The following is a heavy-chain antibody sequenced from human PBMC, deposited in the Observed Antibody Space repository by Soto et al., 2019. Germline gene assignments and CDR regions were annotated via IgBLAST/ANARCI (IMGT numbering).Heavy chain of an antibody. CDR2: ISYGGSNK. CDR3: AKDLDIVVVPAAYYYYYGMDV. Sequence: GGSLRLSCAASGFTFSSYGMHWVRQAPGKGLEWVAVISYGGSNKYYADSVKGRFTISRDNSKNTLYLQMNSLRAEDTAVYYCAKDLDIVVVPAAYYYYYGMDVWGQGTTVTVS. V-gene: IGHV3-30*18. D-gene: IGHD2-2*03. CDR1: GFTFSSYG. J-gene: IGHJ6*02.